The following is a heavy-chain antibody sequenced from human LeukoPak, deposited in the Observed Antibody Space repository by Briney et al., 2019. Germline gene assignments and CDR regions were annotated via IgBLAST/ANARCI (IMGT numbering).Heavy chain of an antibody. V-gene: IGHV4-39*01. CDR1: GGSISSSSYY. J-gene: IGHJ4*02. CDR2: IYYSGST. CDR3: ARGLYGDFHFDY. Sequence: PSETLSLTCTVSGGSISSSSYYWGWIRQPPGKGLGWIGSIYYSGSTYYNPSLKSRVTISVDTSKNQFSLKLSSVTAADTAVYYCARGLYGDFHFDYWGQGTLVTVSS. D-gene: IGHD4-17*01.